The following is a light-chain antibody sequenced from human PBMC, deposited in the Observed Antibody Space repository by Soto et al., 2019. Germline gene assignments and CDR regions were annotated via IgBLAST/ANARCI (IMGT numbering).Light chain of an antibody. V-gene: IGKV3-11*01. CDR2: DAS. J-gene: IGKJ4*01. CDR3: QQRSNWPLLT. Sequence: EIVLTQSPATLSLSPGKRATLSCRASQSVSSYLAWYQQKPGQAPRLLIYDASNRATGIPARFSGSGSGTDFTLTISSLEPEDFAVYYCQQRSNWPLLTFGGGTKVEIK. CDR1: QSVSSY.